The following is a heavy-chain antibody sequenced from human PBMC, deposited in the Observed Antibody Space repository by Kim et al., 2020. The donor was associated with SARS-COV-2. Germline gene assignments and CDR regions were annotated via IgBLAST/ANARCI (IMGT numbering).Heavy chain of an antibody. J-gene: IGHJ6*02. CDR1: GGSFSGYY. Sequence: SETLSLTCAVYGGSFSGYYWSWIRQPPGKGLEWIGEINHSGSTNYNPSLKSRVTISVDTSKNQFSLKLSSVTAADTAVYYCARGFGRTTYYYYGMDVWGQGTTVTVSS. CDR2: INHSGST. V-gene: IGHV4-34*01. CDR3: ARGFGRTTYYYYGMDV. D-gene: IGHD1-7*01.